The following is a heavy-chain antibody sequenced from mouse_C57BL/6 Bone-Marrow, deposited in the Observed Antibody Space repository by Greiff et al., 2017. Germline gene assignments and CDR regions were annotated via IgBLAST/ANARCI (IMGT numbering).Heavy chain of an antibody. CDR1: GFNIKDDY. J-gene: IGHJ3*01. CDR2: IDPENGDT. Sequence: EVQLQQSGAELVRPGASVKLSCTASGFNIKDDYMHWVKQRPEQGLEWIGWIDPENGDTEYASKFQGKATITADTSSNTAYLQLSSLTSEDTAVYYCTTGYYCFAYWGQGTLVTVSA. V-gene: IGHV14-4*01. CDR3: TTGYYCFAY. D-gene: IGHD1-1*01.